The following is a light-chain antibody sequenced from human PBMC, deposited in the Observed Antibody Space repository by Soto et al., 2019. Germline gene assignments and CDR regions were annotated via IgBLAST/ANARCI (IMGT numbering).Light chain of an antibody. J-gene: IGKJ4*01. CDR3: KQYNNWPLT. V-gene: IGKV3-15*01. CDR1: LIVSSD. Sequence: VVTHSAATLSLSPREIATLSCRASLIVSSDLAWYRQKPGQAPRLLIYRAFTRATGIPARFSGSGFETDFTLTISSLQSEDFAVYYCKQYNNWPLTFGGGTKVDI. CDR2: RAF.